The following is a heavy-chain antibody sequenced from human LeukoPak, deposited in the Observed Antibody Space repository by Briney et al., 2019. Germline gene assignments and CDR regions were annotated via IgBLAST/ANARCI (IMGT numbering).Heavy chain of an antibody. D-gene: IGHD3-10*01. CDR2: ISYDGSDK. Sequence: PGGSLRLSCAASGFTFSSYGMHWVRQAPGKGLEWVAVISYDGSDKYYTDSVKGRFTISRDNSVNTLYLQMNSLRAEDTAIYYCAKDHLSRGTDYYASGNPGYWGQGTLVTVSS. CDR1: GFTFSSYG. V-gene: IGHV3-30*18. CDR3: AKDHLSRGTDYYASGNPGY. J-gene: IGHJ4*02.